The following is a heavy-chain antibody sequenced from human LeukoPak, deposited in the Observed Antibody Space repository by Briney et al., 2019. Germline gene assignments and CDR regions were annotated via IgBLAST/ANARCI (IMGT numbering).Heavy chain of an antibody. CDR2: IIPIFGTA. V-gene: IGHV1-69*05. CDR3: ARDYDILTGPLYGN. J-gene: IGHJ4*02. D-gene: IGHD3-9*01. CDR1: GGTFSSYA. Sequence: RWASVKVSCKASGGTFSSYAISWVRQAPGQGLEWMGGIIPIFGTANYAQKLQGRVTMTTDTSTSTAYMELRSLRSDDTAVYYCARDYDILTGPLYGNWGQGTLVTVSS.